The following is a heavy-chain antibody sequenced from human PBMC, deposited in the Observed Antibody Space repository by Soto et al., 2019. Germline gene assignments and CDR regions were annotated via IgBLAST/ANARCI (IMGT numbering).Heavy chain of an antibody. CDR3: ARVPYDYIWGSYQRGDAFDI. Sequence: QVQLQESCPGLVKPSGTLSLTCAVSSGSISRSNWWSWVSQPPGKGLEWIGEIYHSGSTNYNPSLKSRVTIAVDKSKSQFSLKLSSVTAADTALYYCARVPYDYIWGSYQRGDAFDIWGQGTMVTVSS. CDR1: SGSISRSNW. J-gene: IGHJ3*02. CDR2: IYHSGST. D-gene: IGHD3-16*02. V-gene: IGHV4-4*02.